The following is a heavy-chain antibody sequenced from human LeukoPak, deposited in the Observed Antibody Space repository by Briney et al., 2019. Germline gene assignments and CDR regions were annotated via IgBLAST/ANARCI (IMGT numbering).Heavy chain of an antibody. J-gene: IGHJ5*02. CDR3: ARENTGRFLNWFDP. Sequence: GSLRLSCAASGFTFSSYAMSWIRQPPGKGLEWIGYIYYSGSTNYNPSLKSRVTISVDTSKNQFSLKLSSVTAADTAVYYCARENTGRFLNWFDPWGQGTLVTVSS. CDR1: GFTFSSYA. D-gene: IGHD3-3*01. CDR2: IYYSGST. V-gene: IGHV4-59*01.